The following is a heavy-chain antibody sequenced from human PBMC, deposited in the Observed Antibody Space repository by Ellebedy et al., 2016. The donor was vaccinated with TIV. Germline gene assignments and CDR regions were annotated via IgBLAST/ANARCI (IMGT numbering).Heavy chain of an antibody. V-gene: IGHV3-64D*06. CDR1: GFTFSSYV. Sequence: GESLKISCSASGFTFSSYVMHWVRQAPGKGLEYVSAISISGGETYYADSVKGRFTISRDNSKNALYLQMSSLRAEDTAVYYCVPTVRGGYSGLDVWGQGTTVTVSS. J-gene: IGHJ6*02. CDR2: ISISGGET. CDR3: VPTVRGGYSGLDV. D-gene: IGHD4-17*01.